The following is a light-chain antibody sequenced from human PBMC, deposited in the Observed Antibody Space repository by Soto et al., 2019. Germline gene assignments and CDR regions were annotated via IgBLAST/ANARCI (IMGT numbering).Light chain of an antibody. CDR3: QQYGSSLT. J-gene: IGKJ4*01. CDR2: GAY. V-gene: IGKV3-20*01. CDR1: QSGSNTY. Sequence: EIVLTQSPGTLSLSPGERATLSCRASQSGSNTYLAWHQQKRCQAPRLLIYGAYSRATGIPDRFSGSGSGTDFTLTISRLEPEDFAVYYCQQYGSSLTCGGGTKVEIK.